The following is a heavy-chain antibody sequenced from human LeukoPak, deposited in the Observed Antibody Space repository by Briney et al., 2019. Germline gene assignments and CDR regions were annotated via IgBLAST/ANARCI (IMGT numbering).Heavy chain of an antibody. V-gene: IGHV3-30*04. J-gene: IGHJ4*02. CDR2: ISSDGSNK. Sequence: GRSLRLSCAASGFTFSSYAIHWVRQALGKGLEWVAVISSDGSNKYYADSVKGRFTISRDNSKITLYLQMNSLRAEDTAVYYCARDLELRNALDYWGQGTLVTVSS. CDR1: GFTFSSYA. CDR3: ARDLELRNALDY. D-gene: IGHD1-7*01.